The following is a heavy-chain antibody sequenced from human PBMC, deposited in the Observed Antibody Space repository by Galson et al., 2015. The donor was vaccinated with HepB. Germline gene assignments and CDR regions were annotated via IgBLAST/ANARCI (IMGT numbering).Heavy chain of an antibody. J-gene: IGHJ6*02. CDR1: GFTFSTYS. CDR2: IGTGEHSR. V-gene: IGHV3-64D*06. Sequence: SLRLSCAASGFTFSTYSMHWVRQAPGKGLEYLSSIGTGEHSRYYADSVKGRFTISRDNSKNTVYLQLNSLRLEDTAVYYCTRVLLDLAGYRPYYGTDVWGQGTTVT. D-gene: IGHD6-13*01. CDR3: TRVLLDLAGYRPYYGTDV.